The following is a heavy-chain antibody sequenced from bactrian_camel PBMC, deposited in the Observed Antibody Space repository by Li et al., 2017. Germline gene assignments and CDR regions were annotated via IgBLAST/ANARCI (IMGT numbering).Heavy chain of an antibody. J-gene: IGHJ6*01. CDR1: EHITSTCG. CDR2: VSGDDDGT. V-gene: IGHV3S54*01. Sequence: HVQLVESGGGSVQAGGSLKLSCTSSEHITSTCGMGWYREAPGRQREVVATVSGDDDGTIRYADLVKGRFTISVDNAKSTLYLQMNNLKPEDTGMYYCAADLGRLPYGSGWYQGWDYGYWGQGTQVTVS. D-gene: IGHD6*01. CDR3: AADLGRLPYGSGWYQGWDYGY.